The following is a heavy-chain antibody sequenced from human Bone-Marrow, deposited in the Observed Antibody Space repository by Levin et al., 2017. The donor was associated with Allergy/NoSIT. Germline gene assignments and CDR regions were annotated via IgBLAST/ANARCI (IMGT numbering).Heavy chain of an antibody. D-gene: IGHD6-13*01. CDR1: GFTFDLSA. CDR3: AKEAFAAPGNVDWFDS. J-gene: IGHJ5*01. V-gene: IGHV3-23*01. CDR2: ISGSGVSI. Sequence: GSLRLSCAASGFTFDLSAMSWVRQVPGRGLEWVSSISGSGVSIYYADSVKGRFTISRDNSRNSMSLRIKSLRADDTALYFCAKEAFAAPGNVDWFDSWGQGTLVTVSS.